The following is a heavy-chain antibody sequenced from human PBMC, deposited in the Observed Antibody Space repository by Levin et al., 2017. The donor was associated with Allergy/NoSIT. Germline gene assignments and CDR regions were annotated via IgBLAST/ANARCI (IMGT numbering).Heavy chain of an antibody. CDR3: ATHDYGGYNAFDI. D-gene: IGHD4-17*01. CDR2: ISGSGTTL. V-gene: IGHV3-48*01. CDR1: GFTFSSYS. Sequence: SCVASGFTFSSYSMDWVRQAPGKGLEWVSSISGSGTTLYYADSVKGRFTVSRDNAKNSLYLQMNSLRAEDTAVYFCATHDYGGYNAFDIWGQGTMVTVSS. J-gene: IGHJ3*02.